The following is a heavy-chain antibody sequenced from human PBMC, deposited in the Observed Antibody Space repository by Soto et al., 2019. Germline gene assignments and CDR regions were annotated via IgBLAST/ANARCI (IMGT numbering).Heavy chain of an antibody. V-gene: IGHV5-10-1*01. J-gene: IGHJ6*02. CDR2: VAPRDSYT. CDR1: GYEFTTKW. D-gene: IGHD6-6*01. CDR3: AREGNLEYSSSSSGYYYYYYGMDV. Sequence: GESLKISCQDSGYEFTTKWISWVRQMPGKGLEWVGRVAPRDSYTDYSPSFQGHVTISADKSISTAYLQWSSLKASDTAMYYCAREGNLEYSSSSSGYYYYYYGMDVWGQGTTVTVSS.